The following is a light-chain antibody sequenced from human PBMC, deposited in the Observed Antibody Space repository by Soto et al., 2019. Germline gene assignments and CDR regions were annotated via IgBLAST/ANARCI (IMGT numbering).Light chain of an antibody. Sequence: IVMTQSPATLSVFTGGRASLSCRASQSVSNNLAWYQKKPGQAPRLLIYGASTRAAGISVRFSGSGSGTEFTLIISSLQSGDSAVYYCQQYHNAGSTFGQGTKVEI. CDR2: GAS. CDR3: QQYHNAGST. J-gene: IGKJ1*01. CDR1: QSVSNN. V-gene: IGKV3-15*01.